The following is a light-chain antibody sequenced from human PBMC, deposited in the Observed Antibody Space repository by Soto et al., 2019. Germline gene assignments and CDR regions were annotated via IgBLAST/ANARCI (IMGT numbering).Light chain of an antibody. Sequence: QPVLTQPPSVSGAPGQRVTISCTGSSSNIGAGYDVHWYQQLPGTAPKLLIYGNSNRPSGVPDRFSGSKSGTSASLAITGLQAEDEADYYCQSYDSSLSGPYLFGTGTKLTVL. V-gene: IGLV1-40*01. J-gene: IGLJ1*01. CDR1: SSNIGAGYD. CDR2: GNS. CDR3: QSYDSSLSGPYL.